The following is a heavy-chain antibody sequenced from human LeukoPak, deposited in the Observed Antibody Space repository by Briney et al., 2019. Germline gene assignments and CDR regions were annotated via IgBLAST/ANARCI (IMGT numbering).Heavy chain of an antibody. D-gene: IGHD2-15*01. V-gene: IGHV1-18*01. J-gene: IGHJ4*02. CDR1: GYTFTSYG. CDR3: ARPYCSGGSCHDYFDY. CDR2: ISAYNGNT. Sequence: ASVKVSCKASGYTFTSYGISWVRQAPGQGLEWMGWISAYNGNTNYAQKFQGRVTMTRDTSISTAYMELSGLTSDDTAVYYCARPYCSGGSCHDYFDYWGRGTLVTVSS.